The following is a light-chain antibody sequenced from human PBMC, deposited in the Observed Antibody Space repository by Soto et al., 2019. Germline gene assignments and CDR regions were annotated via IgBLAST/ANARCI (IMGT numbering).Light chain of an antibody. J-gene: IGKJ5*01. Sequence: DVVLTQSPDSLAVSLGERATINLNCSQSVLYSSNNENYLAWFQQKPGQPPKLLIYRASTRESGVPDRFSGSGSGTDFTLTISSLQAEDVAVYYCQQRSNWPLTFGQGTRLEIK. V-gene: IGKV4-1*01. CDR2: RAS. CDR1: QSVLYSSNNENY. CDR3: QQRSNWPLT.